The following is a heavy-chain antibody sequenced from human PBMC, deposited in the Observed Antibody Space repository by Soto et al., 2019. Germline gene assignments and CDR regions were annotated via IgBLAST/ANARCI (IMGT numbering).Heavy chain of an antibody. D-gene: IGHD4-4*01. CDR2: NIPIFGTA. J-gene: IGHJ4*02. Sequence: SVKVSCKASGGTFSNFVISWVRQAPGQGLEWMGGNIPIFGTANYAQKFQGRVTIIADESTGTTYMELTSLRSEDTAVYYCARDDYSLLLDYWGQGTLVTVSS. CDR1: GGTFSNFV. CDR3: ARDDYSLLLDY. V-gene: IGHV1-69*13.